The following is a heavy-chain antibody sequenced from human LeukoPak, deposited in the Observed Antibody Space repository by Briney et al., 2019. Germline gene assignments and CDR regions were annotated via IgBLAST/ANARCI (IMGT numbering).Heavy chain of an antibody. CDR2: INHSGST. CDR1: GGSFGGYY. J-gene: IGHJ4*02. V-gene: IGHV4-34*01. Sequence: SETLSLTCAVYGGSFGGYYWSWIRQPPGKGLEWIGEINHSGSTNYNPSLKSRVTISVDKSKNQFSLKLSSVTAADTAVYYCARVEGLGGRKIDYWGQGTLVTVSS. D-gene: IGHD1-14*01. CDR3: ARVEGLGGRKIDY.